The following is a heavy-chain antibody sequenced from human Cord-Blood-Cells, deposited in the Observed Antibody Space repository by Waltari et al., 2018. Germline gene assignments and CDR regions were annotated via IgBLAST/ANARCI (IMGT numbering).Heavy chain of an antibody. J-gene: IGHJ4*02. CDR1: GFTFRRLA. D-gene: IGHD1-7*01. CDR3: GVSGTDFDY. CDR2: ISGSGGST. Sequence: EVPLLESGGGLVQPGGCLRLPCLASGFTFRRLASTWVRQAPGKGLEWVSAISGSGGSTYYADSVKGRFTISRDNSKNTLYLQMNSLRAEDTAVYYCGVSGTDFDYWGQGTLVTVSS. V-gene: IGHV3-23*01.